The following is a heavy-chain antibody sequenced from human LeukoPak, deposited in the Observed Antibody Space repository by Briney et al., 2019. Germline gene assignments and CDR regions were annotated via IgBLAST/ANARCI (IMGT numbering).Heavy chain of an antibody. D-gene: IGHD6-13*01. J-gene: IGHJ3*02. V-gene: IGHV4-59*01. CDR3: ASLSSSWSAYDAFDI. CDR2: INYSGST. CDR1: GGSISSYY. Sequence: SETLSLTCTVSGGSISSYYWSWIRQPPGKGLEWIGHINYSGSTNYNPSLKSRVTMSVDTSKDQFSLRLSSVTAADTAMYYCASLSSSWSAYDAFDIWGQGTMVTVSS.